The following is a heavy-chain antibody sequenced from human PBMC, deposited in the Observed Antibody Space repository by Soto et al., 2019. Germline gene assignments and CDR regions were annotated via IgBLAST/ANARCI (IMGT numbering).Heavy chain of an antibody. CDR3: ARHHTTHYASSAYLYDDY. CDR2: IYPGDSDT. CDR1: CYSFRNYW. Sequence: PGESLKISCEGSCYSFRNYWIGWVRQVPGKGLEWIGIIYPGDSDTIYNPSFQGHVIISADKSINTAYLQWRSLRASDAAIYYWARHHTTHYASSAYLYDDYWGQGTLDHVYS. V-gene: IGHV5-51*01. D-gene: IGHD3-22*01. J-gene: IGHJ4*02.